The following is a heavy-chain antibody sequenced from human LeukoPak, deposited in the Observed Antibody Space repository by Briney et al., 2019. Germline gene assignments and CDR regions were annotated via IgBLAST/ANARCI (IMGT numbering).Heavy chain of an antibody. CDR3: ARHTAARPYYYYYYMDV. CDR1: GYSFPSYW. Sequence: GESLKISCKGSGYSFPSYWIGWVRQMPGKGLEWMGIIYPGDSDTRYSPSFQGQVTISADKSISTAYLQWSSLKASDTAMYYCARHTAARPYYYYYYMDVWGKGTTVTVSS. J-gene: IGHJ6*03. V-gene: IGHV5-51*01. D-gene: IGHD6-6*01. CDR2: IYPGDSDT.